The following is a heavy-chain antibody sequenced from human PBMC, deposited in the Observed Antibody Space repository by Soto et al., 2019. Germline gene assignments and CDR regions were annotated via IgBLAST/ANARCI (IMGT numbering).Heavy chain of an antibody. CDR3: VRDLAHGYTGNG. V-gene: IGHV4-30-4*08. Sequence: SETLSLTCSVSGAIVTSGENYWSWVRQPPGKGLEWIGYIYDSGVTNYTPALKSRVTLSLDRPNNEVSLKLRSVTAADTAVYFCVRDLAHGYTGNGWGHGTLVTVSS. D-gene: IGHD5-18*01. CDR1: GAIVTSGENY. J-gene: IGHJ3*01. CDR2: IYDSGVT.